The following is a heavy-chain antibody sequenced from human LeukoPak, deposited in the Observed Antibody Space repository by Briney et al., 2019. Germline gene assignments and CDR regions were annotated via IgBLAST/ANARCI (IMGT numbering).Heavy chain of an antibody. J-gene: IGHJ4*02. V-gene: IGHV3-53*01. CDR3: ARMAIEYYYDSSGPLDY. Sequence: PGGSLRLSCAASGFTVSSNYMSWVRQAPGKGLEWVSVIYSGGSTYYADSVKGRFTISRDNSKNTLYLQMNSLRAEDTAVYYCARMAIEYYYDSSGPLDYWGQGTLVTVSS. CDR2: IYSGGST. CDR1: GFTVSSNY. D-gene: IGHD3-22*01.